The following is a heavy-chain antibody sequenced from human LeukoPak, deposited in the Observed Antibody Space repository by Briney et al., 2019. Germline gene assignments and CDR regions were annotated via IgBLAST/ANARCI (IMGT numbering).Heavy chain of an antibody. Sequence: GGSLRLAWAASGFTFSSYAMHWVRQAAGEGLEYVSAISSNGGSTYYANSVKGRFTISRDNSKNTLYLQMGSLRAEDMAVYYCARGITAGSFDIWGQGTMVTVSS. V-gene: IGHV3-64*01. D-gene: IGHD3-10*01. CDR3: ARGITAGSFDI. J-gene: IGHJ3*02. CDR1: GFTFSSYA. CDR2: ISSNGGST.